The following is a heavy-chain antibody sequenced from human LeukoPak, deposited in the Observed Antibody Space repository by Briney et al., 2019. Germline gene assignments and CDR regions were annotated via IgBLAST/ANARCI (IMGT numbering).Heavy chain of an antibody. V-gene: IGHV3-23*01. CDR2: ISGSGGST. Sequence: GGSLRLSCAASGFTFSSYAMSWVRQAPGKGLEWVSAISGSGGSTYYADSVKGRFTISRDNSKNTLCLQMNSLRAEDTAVYYCAKDSRTVSNYYYHGMDVWGQGTTVTVSS. CDR3: AKDSRTVSNYYYHGMDV. J-gene: IGHJ6*02. D-gene: IGHD4-17*01. CDR1: GFTFSSYA.